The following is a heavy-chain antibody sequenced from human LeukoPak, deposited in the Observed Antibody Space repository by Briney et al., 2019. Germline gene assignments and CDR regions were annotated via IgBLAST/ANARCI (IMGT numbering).Heavy chain of an antibody. CDR1: GGSISSGSYY. Sequence: SETLSLTCTVSGGSISSGSYYWSWIRQPAGKGLEWIGRIYTSGSTNYNPSLKSRVTISVDTSKNQFSLKLSSVTAADTAVYYCARRGYYCSGSYYNLYYYYYMDVWGKGTTVTISS. J-gene: IGHJ6*03. CDR3: ARRGYYCSGSYYNLYYYYYMDV. CDR2: IYTSGST. D-gene: IGHD3-10*01. V-gene: IGHV4-61*02.